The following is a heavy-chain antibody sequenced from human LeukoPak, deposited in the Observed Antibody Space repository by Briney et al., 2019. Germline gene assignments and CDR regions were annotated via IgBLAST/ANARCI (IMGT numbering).Heavy chain of an antibody. Sequence: ASVKVSCKASGGTFSSYAISWVRQAPGQGLEWMGRIIPIFGIANYAQKFQGRVTITADKSTSTAYMELSSLRSEDTAVYYCARRMWELPGVYYVMDVWGQGTTVTVSS. CDR3: ARRMWELPGVYYVMDV. CDR2: IIPIFGIA. V-gene: IGHV1-69*04. CDR1: GGTFSSYA. J-gene: IGHJ6*02. D-gene: IGHD1-26*01.